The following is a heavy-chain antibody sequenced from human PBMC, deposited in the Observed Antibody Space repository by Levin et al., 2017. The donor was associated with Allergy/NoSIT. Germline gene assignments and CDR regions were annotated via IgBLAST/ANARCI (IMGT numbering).Heavy chain of an antibody. V-gene: IGHV3-7*01. J-gene: IGHJ4*02. CDR3: ARFNYYGSGSPFDY. Sequence: GESLKISCAASGITFSSHWMSWVRQAPGKGLEWVANIKQDGSDKYYVDSVKGRFTISRDNAKNSLYLQMNSLRAEDTAVYYCARFNYYGSGSPFDYWGQGTLVTVSS. CDR2: IKQDGSDK. CDR1: GITFSSHW. D-gene: IGHD3-10*01.